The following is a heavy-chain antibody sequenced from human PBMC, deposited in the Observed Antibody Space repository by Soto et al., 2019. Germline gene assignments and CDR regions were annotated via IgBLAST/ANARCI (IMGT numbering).Heavy chain of an antibody. CDR3: ARHHVRGRTIAGAAEF. J-gene: IGHJ4*02. CDR2: INHSGNT. D-gene: IGHD1-26*01. CDR1: GGSLSGYY. V-gene: IGHV4-34*01. Sequence: QVQLQQWGAGLLKPSETLSLTCAVYGGSLSGYYWRWIRQPPGKALEWIGEINHSGNTNYNPSLKSRVTISVDTSKNQLLLNLRSVTAADTAMYFCARHHVRGRTIAGAAEFWGQGTLVTVSS.